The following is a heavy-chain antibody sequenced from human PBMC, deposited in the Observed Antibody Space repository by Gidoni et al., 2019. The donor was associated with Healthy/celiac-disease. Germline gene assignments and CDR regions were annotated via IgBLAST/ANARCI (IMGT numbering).Heavy chain of an antibody. CDR2: IKSKTDGGTT. CDR1: GFTFSNAW. Sequence: EVQLVESGGGLVKPGGSLRLSCAASGFTFSNAWMSWVRQAPGKGLEWVGRIKSKTDGGTTDYAAPVKGRFTISRDDSKNTLYLQMNSLKTEDTAVYYCTTDPIVLVVYAKGYGMDVWGQGTTVTVSS. D-gene: IGHD2-8*02. J-gene: IGHJ6*02. CDR3: TTDPIVLVVYAKGYGMDV. V-gene: IGHV3-15*01.